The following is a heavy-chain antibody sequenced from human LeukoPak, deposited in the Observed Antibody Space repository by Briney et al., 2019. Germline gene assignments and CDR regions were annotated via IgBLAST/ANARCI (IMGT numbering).Heavy chain of an antibody. CDR2: ISSSSSTI. D-gene: IGHD3-10*01. J-gene: IGHJ3*02. Sequence: GGSLRLSCAVSGFTFSSYSMNWVRQAPGKGLEWVSYISSSSSTIYYADSVKGRFTISRDNAKNSLYLQMNSLRAEDTAVYYCARENYYGSGSYSDAFDIWGQGTMVTVSS. CDR1: GFTFSSYS. CDR3: ARENYYGSGSYSDAFDI. V-gene: IGHV3-48*04.